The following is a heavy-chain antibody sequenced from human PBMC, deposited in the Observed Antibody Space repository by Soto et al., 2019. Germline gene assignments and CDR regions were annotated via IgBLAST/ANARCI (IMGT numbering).Heavy chain of an antibody. CDR2: MYHSGST. V-gene: IGHV4-30-2*01. D-gene: IGHD5-12*01. J-gene: IGHJ5*02. CDR3: ARDLGGYDMRWFDP. CDR1: GGSISSGGYS. Sequence: SETLSLTCAVSGGSISSGGYSWSWIRQPPGKGLEWIGYMYHSGSTYYNPSLKSRVTISIDRSKNQFSLKLSSVTAADTAVYYCARDLGGYDMRWFDPWGQGTLVTVSS.